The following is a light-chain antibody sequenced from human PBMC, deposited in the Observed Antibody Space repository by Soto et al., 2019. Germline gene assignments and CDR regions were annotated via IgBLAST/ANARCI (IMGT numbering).Light chain of an antibody. CDR1: QTVSRY. V-gene: IGKV1-39*01. Sequence: DIQLTQSPSSLSASVGDTVTITCRASQTVSRYLNWYQQKSGTAPKLLIYAASTFHTGVPSRFSGRGSGTDFTLTINNLQREDFADYFCQQTYSNLWTFGQGTKVEIK. CDR2: AAS. CDR3: QQTYSNLWT. J-gene: IGKJ1*01.